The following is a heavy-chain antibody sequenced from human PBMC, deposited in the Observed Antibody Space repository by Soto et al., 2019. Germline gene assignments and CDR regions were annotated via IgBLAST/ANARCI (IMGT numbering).Heavy chain of an antibody. CDR1: GYTFTDSA. Sequence: QVQLVQSGAEVKKPGASVKVFCKASGYTFTDSAIHWVRQAPGESLEWMGWIAPGNGNTKYSQNFQGRVTITKDTSATTAYMELSSLRYEDTAVYYCAKGSRMWTPDYWGQGTLVTVSS. CDR2: IAPGNGNT. D-gene: IGHD2-21*01. V-gene: IGHV1-3*01. CDR3: AKGSRMWTPDY. J-gene: IGHJ4*02.